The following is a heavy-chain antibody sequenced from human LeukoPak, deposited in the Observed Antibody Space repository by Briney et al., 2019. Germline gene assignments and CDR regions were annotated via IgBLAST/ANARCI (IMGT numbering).Heavy chain of an antibody. D-gene: IGHD4-17*01. J-gene: IGHJ6*02. V-gene: IGHV5-51*01. CDR3: AIVYGDYEPRYGMDV. CDR1: GYSFTSYW. CDR2: IYPGDSDT. Sequence: GESLKISCKGSGYSFTSYWIGWVRQMPGKGLEWMGIIYPGDSDTRYSPSFQGQVTISADKSIGTAYLQWSSLKASDTAMYCCAIVYGDYEPRYGMDVWGQGTTVTVSS.